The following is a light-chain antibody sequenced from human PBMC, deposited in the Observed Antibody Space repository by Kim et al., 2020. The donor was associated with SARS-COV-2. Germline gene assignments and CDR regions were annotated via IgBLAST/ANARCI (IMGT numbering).Light chain of an antibody. Sequence: AVGQKVRSTCQGDSLRSYYASWYQQKPGQAPVLVIYGKNNRPSGIPDRFSGSSSGNTASLTITGAQAEDEADYYCNSRDSSGNHLVFGGGTQLTVL. V-gene: IGLV3-19*01. J-gene: IGLJ3*02. CDR1: SLRSYY. CDR3: NSRDSSGNHLV. CDR2: GKN.